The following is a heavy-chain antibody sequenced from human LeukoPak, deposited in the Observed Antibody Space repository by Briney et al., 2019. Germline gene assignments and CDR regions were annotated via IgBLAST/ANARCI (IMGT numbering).Heavy chain of an antibody. D-gene: IGHD2-21*02. CDR3: ARDSGAYCGGDCYTNWFDP. Sequence: PGGPLRLSCAASRFTFSSYAMHWVRQAPGKGLEYVSAISSYGGSTYYANSVKGRFTISRDNSKNTLYLQMGSLRAEDMAVYYCARDSGAYCGGDCYTNWFDPWGQGTLVTVSS. V-gene: IGHV3-64*01. CDR1: RFTFSSYA. CDR2: ISSYGGST. J-gene: IGHJ5*02.